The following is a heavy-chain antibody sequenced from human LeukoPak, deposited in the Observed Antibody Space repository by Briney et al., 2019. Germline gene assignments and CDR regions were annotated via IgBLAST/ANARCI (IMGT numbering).Heavy chain of an antibody. CDR1: GFTFSDYY. CDR2: ISSSSSTI. CDR3: ARDRGACSSTSCYEGAYYYYYGMDV. J-gene: IGHJ6*02. V-gene: IGHV3-11*01. Sequence: GGSLRLSCAASGFTFSDYYMSWIRQAPGKGLEWVSYISSSSSTIYYADSVKGRFTISRDNAKNSLYLQMNSLRAEDTAVYYCARDRGACSSTSCYEGAYYYYYGMDVWGQGTTVTVSS. D-gene: IGHD2-2*01.